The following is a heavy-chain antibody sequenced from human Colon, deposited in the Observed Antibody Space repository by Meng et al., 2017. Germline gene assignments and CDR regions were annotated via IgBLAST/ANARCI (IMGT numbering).Heavy chain of an antibody. CDR3: ARINYAEDS. Sequence: EAQLVASGGGSVQPRGSLRLSCAASGFTFSSYWMHWVRQVPGKGLVWVSRINEDGIVTNYADSVKGRFTVSRDNAKNTLDLQMNSLRVEDTAVYYCARINYAEDSWGQGTLVTVSS. CDR1: GFTFSSYW. CDR2: INEDGIVT. V-gene: IGHV3-74*01. J-gene: IGHJ4*02. D-gene: IGHD4-17*01.